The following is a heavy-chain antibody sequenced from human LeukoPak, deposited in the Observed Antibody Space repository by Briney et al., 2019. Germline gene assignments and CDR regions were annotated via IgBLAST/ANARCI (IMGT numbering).Heavy chain of an antibody. D-gene: IGHD3-3*01. Sequence: GGTLRLSCAASGFNFSNFGMNWVRQAPGKGLECVSAMSSSGVSTYYADSVKGRFTISRDNSKNTLYLQMNSLRAEDTAVYSCAKDGGGTIFGMVIILHYMDVWGKGTTVTVSS. V-gene: IGHV3-23*01. CDR2: MSSSGVST. J-gene: IGHJ6*03. CDR3: AKDGGGTIFGMVIILHYMDV. CDR1: GFNFSNFG.